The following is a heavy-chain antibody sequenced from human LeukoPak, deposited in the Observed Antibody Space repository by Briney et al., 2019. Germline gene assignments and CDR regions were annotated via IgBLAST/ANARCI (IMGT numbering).Heavy chain of an antibody. Sequence: SVKVSCKTSGGTFNSYAITWVRQAPGQGLEWVGRIVPIFGTTDYAQKFQDRVTFTADKSTGTAYMELRSLTSEDTAMYYCARGRFIVVAGATSYYYYMDVWAKGPRSSSP. D-gene: IGHD6-19*01. CDR3: ARGRFIVVAGATSYYYYMDV. J-gene: IGHJ6*03. CDR1: GGTFNSYA. CDR2: IVPIFGTT. V-gene: IGHV1-69*06.